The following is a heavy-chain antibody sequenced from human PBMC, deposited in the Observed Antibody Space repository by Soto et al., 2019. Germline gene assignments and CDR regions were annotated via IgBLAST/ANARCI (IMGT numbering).Heavy chain of an antibody. CDR2: ISYDGSNK. D-gene: IGHD6-6*01. J-gene: IGHJ4*02. Sequence: SLRLSCAASGFTFSSYAMHWVRQAPGKGLEWVAVISYDGSNKYYADSVKGRFTISRDNSKNTLYLQMNSLRAEDTAVYYCARDPTVTSIAAHFDYWGQGTQVTVSS. V-gene: IGHV3-30-3*01. CDR1: GFTFSSYA. CDR3: ARDPTVTSIAAHFDY.